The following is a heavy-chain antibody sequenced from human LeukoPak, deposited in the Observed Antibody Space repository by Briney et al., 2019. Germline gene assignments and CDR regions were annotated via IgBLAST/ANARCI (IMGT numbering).Heavy chain of an antibody. CDR3: AGVAGGYTYGSLKSAFDY. CDR1: GFTFRSYW. D-gene: IGHD5-18*01. V-gene: IGHV3-74*01. CDR2: INSDGSST. Sequence: QPGGSLRLSCAASGFTFRSYWMHWVRQAPGKGLVWVSRINSDGSSTSYADSVKGRFTISRDNAKNTLFLQTNSLTAEDTAVYYCAGVAGGYTYGSLKSAFDYWGQGTLVTVSS. J-gene: IGHJ4*02.